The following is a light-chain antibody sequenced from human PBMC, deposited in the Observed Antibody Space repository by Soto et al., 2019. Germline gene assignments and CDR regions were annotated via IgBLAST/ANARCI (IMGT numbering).Light chain of an antibody. Sequence: EIVLTQSPGTLSLSPGERATLSCRASQSVSSSYLTWYQQKPGQAPRLLIYGASNKATGIPDRFSGSGSGTVFTFTISRLEPEDFAVYYCQQYGSSPWTFGQGTKV. CDR3: QQYGSSPWT. CDR1: QSVSSSY. CDR2: GAS. J-gene: IGKJ1*01. V-gene: IGKV3-20*01.